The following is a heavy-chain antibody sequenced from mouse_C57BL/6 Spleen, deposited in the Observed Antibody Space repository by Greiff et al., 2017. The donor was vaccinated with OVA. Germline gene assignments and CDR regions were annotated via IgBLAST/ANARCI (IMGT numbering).Heavy chain of an antibody. CDR3: ARDYGSRGLDV. J-gene: IGHJ1*03. D-gene: IGHD1-1*01. Sequence: QVQLQQPGAELVRPGPSVKLSCKASGYTFTSYWMHWVKQRPGQGLEWIGVIDPSDSYTNYNQKFKGKATLTVDTSSSTAYMQLSSLTSEDSAVYYCARDYGSRGLDVWGTGTTVTVSS. CDR2: IDPSDSYT. V-gene: IGHV1-59*01. CDR1: GYTFTSYW.